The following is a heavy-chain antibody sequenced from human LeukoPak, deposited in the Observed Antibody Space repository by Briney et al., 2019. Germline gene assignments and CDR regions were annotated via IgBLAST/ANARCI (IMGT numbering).Heavy chain of an antibody. D-gene: IGHD6-25*01. Sequence: ASVKVSCKASGYTFTGYYMHWVRQAPGQGLEWMGWISAYNGNTNYAQKLQGRVTMTTDTSTSTAYMELRSLRSDDTAVYYCARDRGLRLPDYWGQGTLVTVSS. CDR2: ISAYNGNT. J-gene: IGHJ4*02. CDR3: ARDRGLRLPDY. CDR1: GYTFTGYY. V-gene: IGHV1-18*04.